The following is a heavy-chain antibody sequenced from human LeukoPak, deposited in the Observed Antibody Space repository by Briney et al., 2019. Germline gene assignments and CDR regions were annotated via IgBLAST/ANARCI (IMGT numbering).Heavy chain of an antibody. V-gene: IGHV3-23*01. Sequence: GGSLRLSCAASGFTFGSYAMSWVRQAPGKGLEWVSAISGSGGSTYYADSVKGRFTISRDSARNSLYLQMNDLRAEDTGVYFCARDARSHCGTDACYGPYFDYWGQGSLVTVSS. CDR1: GFTFGSYA. CDR2: ISGSGGST. J-gene: IGHJ4*02. D-gene: IGHD2-2*01. CDR3: ARDARSHCGTDACYGPYFDY.